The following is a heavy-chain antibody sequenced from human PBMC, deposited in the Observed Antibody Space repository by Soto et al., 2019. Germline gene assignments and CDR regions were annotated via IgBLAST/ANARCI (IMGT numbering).Heavy chain of an antibody. D-gene: IGHD3-16*01. CDR2: ISAYNGNT. CDR3: ARGGTPIAY. J-gene: IGHJ4*02. V-gene: IGHV1-18*01. CDR1: GYTFTNFG. Sequence: QVHLVQSGAEVKKPGASVKVSCTASGYTFTNFGISWVRQAPGQGLEWMGWISAYNGNTNYAQKFQGRVTMTTDTSTRTAYMGLRSLRSVDTAVYYCARGGTPIAYWGQGTLVTVSS.